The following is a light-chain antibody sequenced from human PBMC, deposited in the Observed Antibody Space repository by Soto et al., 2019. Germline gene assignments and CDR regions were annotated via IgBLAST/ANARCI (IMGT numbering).Light chain of an antibody. V-gene: IGKV3-20*01. CDR1: QSVSSSY. CDR3: QQYGSSPWT. CDR2: GAS. Sequence: EIVLTQSPGTLSLSQGEGATLSCRASQSVSSSYFAWYQQKPGQAPRLLIYGASSRATGIPDRFSGSGSGTAVSLPISRLEPEDFAVYYCQQYGSSPWTFGQGTKVETK. J-gene: IGKJ1*01.